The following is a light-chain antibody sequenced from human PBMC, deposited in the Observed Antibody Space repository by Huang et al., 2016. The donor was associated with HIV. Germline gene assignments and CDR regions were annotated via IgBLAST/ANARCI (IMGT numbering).Light chain of an antibody. CDR1: QSVSGTY. Sequence: EIVLTQSPGTLSLSPGGRATLSCRASQSVSGTYLAWYQQKPGQATRLLIYGTSIRATGSPDRFSGSGSATDFTLTISRLEPEDFAVYYCQQYGTSPPSLTFGGGTKVEIK. CDR2: GTS. J-gene: IGKJ4*01. CDR3: QQYGTSPPSLT. V-gene: IGKV3-20*01.